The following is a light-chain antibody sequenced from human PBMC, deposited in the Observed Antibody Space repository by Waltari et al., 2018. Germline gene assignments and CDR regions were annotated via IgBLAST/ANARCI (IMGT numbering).Light chain of an antibody. CDR3: QHYVRLPAT. CDR2: GAS. CDR1: QSVTRAL. J-gene: IGKJ1*01. V-gene: IGKV3-20*01. Sequence: TPSCRASQSVTRALAWYQQKPGQAPRLLIYGASNRATGIPDRFSGSGSGTDFSLTISRLEPEDFAVYYCQHYVRLPATFGQGTKVEIK.